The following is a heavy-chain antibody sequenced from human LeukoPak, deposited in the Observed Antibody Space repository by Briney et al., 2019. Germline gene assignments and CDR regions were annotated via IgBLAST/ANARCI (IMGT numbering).Heavy chain of an antibody. CDR1: GYSISSGYY. V-gene: IGHV4-38-2*02. J-gene: IGHJ4*02. Sequence: SETLSLTCTVSGYSISSGYYWGWIRQPPGKGLEWIGSIYHSGSTYYNPSLKSRVTISVDTSKNQFSLKLSSVTAADTAVYYCARDSRDGYNFYWGQGTLVTVSS. CDR2: IYHSGST. D-gene: IGHD5-24*01. CDR3: ARDSRDGYNFY.